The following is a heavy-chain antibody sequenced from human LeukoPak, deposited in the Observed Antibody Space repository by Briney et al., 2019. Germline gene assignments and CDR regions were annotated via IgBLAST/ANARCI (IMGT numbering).Heavy chain of an antibody. D-gene: IGHD1-1*01. V-gene: IGHV1-2*02. CDR1: GYTFTGYY. CDR3: ARPRAGTTNGMDV. J-gene: IGHJ6*02. Sequence: GASVKVSCKASGYTFTGYYMHWVRQAPGQGLEWMGWINPNSGGTNYAQKFQGRVTMTRDTSISTAYMELSRLRSDDTAVYYCARPRAGTTNGMDVWGQGTTVTVSS. CDR2: INPNSGGT.